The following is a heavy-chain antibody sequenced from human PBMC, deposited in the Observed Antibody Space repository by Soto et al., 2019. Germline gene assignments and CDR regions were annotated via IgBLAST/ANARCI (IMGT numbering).Heavy chain of an antibody. Sequence: SETLSLTCTVSVGSISSYDWSWIRQRPGKGLEWIGYIYYSGSAKYNPSLKSRVTISVDTSKNQFSLKLSSVTAAYTAVYYCARSRGYSYGYPPFDCWGKGTPVTVSS. J-gene: IGHJ4*02. D-gene: IGHD5-18*01. CDR2: IYYSGSA. CDR1: VGSISSYD. CDR3: ARSRGYSYGYPPFDC. V-gene: IGHV4-59*01.